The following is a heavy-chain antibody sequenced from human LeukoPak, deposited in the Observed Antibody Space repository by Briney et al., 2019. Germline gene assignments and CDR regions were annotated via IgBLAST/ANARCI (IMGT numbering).Heavy chain of an antibody. CDR2: ITGSSANT. CDR1: GFTFSSYA. D-gene: IGHD4-23*01. CDR3: AKDRVEGGSNPLD. V-gene: IGHV3-23*01. J-gene: IGHJ4*02. Sequence: PGGSLRLSCAASGFTFSSYAMSWVRQAPGKGLEWVSAITGSSANTYYADSVKGRFTISRDNSKNTLYLQMNSLRAEDTAVYYCAKDRVEGGSNPLDWGQGTLVTVSS.